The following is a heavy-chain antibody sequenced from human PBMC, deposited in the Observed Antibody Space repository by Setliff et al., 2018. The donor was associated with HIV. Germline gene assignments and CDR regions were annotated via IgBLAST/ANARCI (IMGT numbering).Heavy chain of an antibody. CDR3: ATSPGSFLAQDATEAGDA. V-gene: IGHV1-2*02. D-gene: IGHD6-13*01. CDR1: QNSFSDDY. J-gene: IGHJ5*02. Sequence: ASVKVSCKASQNSFSDDYMNWVRKAPGQRPEWMGWIRLPRGVTKYAQKFQGRVSLTWDTSISTGYMELRRLRSDDTAIYYCATSPGSFLAQDATEAGDAWGQGSLVTVSS. CDR2: IRLPRGVT.